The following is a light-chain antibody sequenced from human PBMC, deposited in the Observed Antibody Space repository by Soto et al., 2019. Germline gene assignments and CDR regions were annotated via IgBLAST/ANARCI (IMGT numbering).Light chain of an antibody. Sequence: DIQMTQSPSTLSASVGDRVTITCRASQSISSWLAWYQQKPGKAPKLLIYKASSLESGVPSRFSGSGSGTEFTLTISSLQPDDFATYYCQPYNSYSEYTFGQGTKVDIK. J-gene: IGKJ2*01. CDR2: KAS. V-gene: IGKV1-5*03. CDR3: QPYNSYSEYT. CDR1: QSISSW.